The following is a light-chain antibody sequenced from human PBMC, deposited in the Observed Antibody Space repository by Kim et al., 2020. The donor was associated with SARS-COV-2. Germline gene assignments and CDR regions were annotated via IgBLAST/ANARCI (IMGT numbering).Light chain of an antibody. CDR2: WAS. CDR3: QQYFVTPQT. J-gene: IGKJ1*01. V-gene: IGKV4-1*01. Sequence: RATINCRSSQSVLLKSNNRDYLAWYQQKPGQPPKLLIYWASTRESGVPDRFSGSGSGRDFTLSISGLQAEDVATYFCQQYFVTPQTFGQGTKLEI. CDR1: QSVLLKSNNRDY.